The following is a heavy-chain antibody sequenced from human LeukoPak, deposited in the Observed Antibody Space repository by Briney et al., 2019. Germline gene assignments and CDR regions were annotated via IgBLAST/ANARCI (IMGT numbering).Heavy chain of an antibody. CDR3: ARARGGSFDY. J-gene: IGHJ4*02. V-gene: IGHV4-59*01. CDR1: GGSISSYY. Sequence: SSETLSLTCTVSGGSISSYYWSWIRQPPGKGLEWIGYIYYSRSTNYNPSLKSRVTISVDTSKNQFSLKLSSVTAADTAVYYCARARGGSFDYWGQGTLVTVSS. D-gene: IGHD3-16*01. CDR2: IYYSRST.